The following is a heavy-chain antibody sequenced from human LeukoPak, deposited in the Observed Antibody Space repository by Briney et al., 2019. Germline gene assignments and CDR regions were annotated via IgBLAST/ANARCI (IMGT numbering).Heavy chain of an antibody. J-gene: IGHJ4*02. CDR3: ARDLYYYGSGSYYTTGY. CDR1: GFTFDDYA. CDR2: ISWNSGSI. V-gene: IGHV3-9*01. D-gene: IGHD3-10*01. Sequence: GGSLRLSCAASGFTFDDYAMHWVRQAPGKGLEWVSGISWNSGSIGYADSVKGRFTISRDNAKNSLYLQMNSLRAEDTAVYYCARDLYYYGSGSYYTTGYWGQGTLVTVSS.